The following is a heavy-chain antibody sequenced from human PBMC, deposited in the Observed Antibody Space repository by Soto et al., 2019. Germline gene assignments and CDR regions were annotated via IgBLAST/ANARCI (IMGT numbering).Heavy chain of an antibody. V-gene: IGHV3-30*18. Sequence: GGSLRLSCAASGFTFSSYGMHWVRQAPGKGLEWVAVISYDGSNKYYADSVKGRFTISRDNSKNTLYLQMNSLRAEDTAVYYCAKDWMAAHSQGYFDYWGQGTLVTVSS. CDR2: ISYDGSNK. D-gene: IGHD6-6*01. J-gene: IGHJ4*02. CDR1: GFTFSSYG. CDR3: AKDWMAAHSQGYFDY.